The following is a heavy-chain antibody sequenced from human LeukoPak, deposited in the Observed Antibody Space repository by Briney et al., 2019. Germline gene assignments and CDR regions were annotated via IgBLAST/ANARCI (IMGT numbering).Heavy chain of an antibody. J-gene: IGHJ3*02. CDR3: ARVLSIYYGDYGPGDAFDI. CDR1: GYTFTSYG. Sequence: ASVKVSCKASGYTFTSYGISWVRQAPGQGLEWMGWISAYNGNTNYAQKLQGRVTMTTDTSTSTAYMELRSLRSDDTAVYYCARVLSIYYGDYGPGDAFDIWGQGTMVTVSS. D-gene: IGHD4-17*01. V-gene: IGHV1-18*01. CDR2: ISAYNGNT.